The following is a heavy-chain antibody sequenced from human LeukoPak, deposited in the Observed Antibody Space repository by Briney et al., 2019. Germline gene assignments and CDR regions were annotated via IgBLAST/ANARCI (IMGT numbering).Heavy chain of an antibody. J-gene: IGHJ5*02. CDR3: ARVLFSGYVLDNWFDP. CDR2: IYHSGST. Sequence: SETLSLTCAVSGGSISSGGYSWSWIRQPPGKGLEWTGYIYHSGSTYYNPSLKSRVTISVDRSKNQFSLKLSSVTAADTAVYYCARVLFSGYVLDNWFDPWGQGTLVTVSS. CDR1: GGSISSGGYS. D-gene: IGHD5-12*01. V-gene: IGHV4-30-2*01.